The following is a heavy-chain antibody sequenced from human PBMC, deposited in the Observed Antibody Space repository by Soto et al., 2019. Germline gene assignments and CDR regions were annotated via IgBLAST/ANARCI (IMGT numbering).Heavy chain of an antibody. V-gene: IGHV1-3*01. CDR3: ARDRYQLHTYDY. D-gene: IGHD1-7*01. CDR2: IDGGSGNT. Sequence: PSVKVSCKASGYPFTNYPIQWVRQAPGQRLEWMGWIDGGSGNTKYSQKFQGRVTITRDSSASTAYMELSDLTSEDTAVYFCARDRYQLHTYDYWGQGTLVTVSS. J-gene: IGHJ4*02. CDR1: GYPFTNYP.